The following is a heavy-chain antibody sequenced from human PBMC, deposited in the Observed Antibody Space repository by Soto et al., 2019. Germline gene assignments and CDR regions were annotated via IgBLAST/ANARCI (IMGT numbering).Heavy chain of an antibody. CDR3: AKDPFYGDHPYYFDY. Sequence: EVQLLESGGGLVQPGGSLRLSCAASGFTFSNYAMSWVRQAPGKGLEWVSTVSGSGGSTYYADSVKGRFTISRDNSKNTLYLQMNSRRTEDTAVYYCAKDPFYGDHPYYFDYWGQGTLVTVSS. CDR1: GFTFSNYA. CDR2: VSGSGGST. J-gene: IGHJ4*02. D-gene: IGHD4-17*01. V-gene: IGHV3-23*01.